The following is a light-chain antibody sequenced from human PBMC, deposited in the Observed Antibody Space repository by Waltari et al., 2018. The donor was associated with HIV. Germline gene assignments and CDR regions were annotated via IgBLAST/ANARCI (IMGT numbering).Light chain of an antibody. CDR2: AAS. V-gene: IGKV3-15*01. Sequence: EIVMTQSPASLSMSPGERAALSCRASQSIGNNLAWYHQRPGQAPTRLIYAASTRATGIPARCSGSGSGTEFTLTISSLQSEDFALYYCQQYDNWPPRFGQGTKVEVK. CDR1: QSIGNN. J-gene: IGKJ1*01. CDR3: QQYDNWPPR.